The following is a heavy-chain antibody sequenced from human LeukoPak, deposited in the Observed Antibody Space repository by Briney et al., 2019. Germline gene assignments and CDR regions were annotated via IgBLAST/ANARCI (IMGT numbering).Heavy chain of an antibody. CDR2: ISYGGSNK. Sequence: GGSLRLSCAASGFTFSSYAMHWVRQAPGKGLEWVAVISYGGSNKYYADSVKGRFTISRDNSKNTLYLQMNSLRAEDTAVYYCAREIESMDVWGQGTTVTVSS. V-gene: IGHV3-30-3*01. CDR1: GFTFSSYA. CDR3: AREIESMDV. J-gene: IGHJ6*02.